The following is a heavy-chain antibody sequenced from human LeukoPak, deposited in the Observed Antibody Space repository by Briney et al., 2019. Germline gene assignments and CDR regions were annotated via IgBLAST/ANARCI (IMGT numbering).Heavy chain of an antibody. CDR1: GYTFTSYG. CDR3: ARDSYGSDY. J-gene: IGHJ4*02. D-gene: IGHD3-16*01. CDR2: IIPSGGST. V-gene: IGHV1-46*01. Sequence: ASVKVSCKASGYTFTSYGISWVRQAPGQGLEWMGRIIPSGGSTTYAQKFQGRVTMTRDMSTNTVYMELSSLRSEDTAVYYCARDSYGSDYWGQGTLVTVSS.